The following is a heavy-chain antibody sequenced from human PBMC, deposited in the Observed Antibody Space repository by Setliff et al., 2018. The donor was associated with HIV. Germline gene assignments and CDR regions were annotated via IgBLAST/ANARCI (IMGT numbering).Heavy chain of an antibody. V-gene: IGHV1-46*01. Sequence: ASVKVSCKASGCTFTSYYMHWVRQAPGQGLEWMGIINPSGGSTSYAQKFQGRVTMTRDTSTSTVYMELSSLRSEDTAVYYCARDTYYNFWSGLEDYYYYMDVWGKGTTVTVSS. CDR2: INPSGGST. CDR1: GCTFTSYY. CDR3: ARDTYYNFWSGLEDYYYYMDV. J-gene: IGHJ6*03. D-gene: IGHD3-3*01.